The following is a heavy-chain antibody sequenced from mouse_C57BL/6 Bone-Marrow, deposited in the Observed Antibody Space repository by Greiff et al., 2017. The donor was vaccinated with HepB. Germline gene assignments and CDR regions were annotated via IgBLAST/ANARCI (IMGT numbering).Heavy chain of an antibody. Sequence: QVQLQQSGAELVRPGTSVKMSCKASGYTFTNYWIGWAKQRPGHGLEWIGDIYPGGGYTNYNEKFKGKATLTADKSSSTAYMQFSSLTSEDSAIYYCARSADGYPLCAYWGQGTRVTVSA. D-gene: IGHD2-3*01. CDR3: ARSADGYPLCAY. V-gene: IGHV1-63*01. J-gene: IGHJ3*01. CDR1: GYTFTNYW. CDR2: IYPGGGYT.